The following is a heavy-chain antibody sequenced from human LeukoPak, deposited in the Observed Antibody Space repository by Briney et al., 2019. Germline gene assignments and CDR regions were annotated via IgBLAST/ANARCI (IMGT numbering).Heavy chain of an antibody. D-gene: IGHD3-10*01. CDR2: FDPEDGET. J-gene: IGHJ4*02. CDR1: GYTLTELS. Sequence: ASVKVSCRVSGYTLTELSMHWVRQAPGKGLEWMGGFDPEDGETIYAQKFQGRVTMTEDTSTDTAYMELSSLRSEDTAVYYCATDFLYGSGSYYRGYYFDYWGQGTLVTVSS. CDR3: ATDFLYGSGSYYRGYYFDY. V-gene: IGHV1-24*01.